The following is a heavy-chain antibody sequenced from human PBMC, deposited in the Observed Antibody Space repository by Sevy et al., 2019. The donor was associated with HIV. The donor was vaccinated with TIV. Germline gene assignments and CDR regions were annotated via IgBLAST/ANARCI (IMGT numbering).Heavy chain of an antibody. CDR1: GFTLSSYG. V-gene: IGHV3-23*01. Sequence: GGSLRLSCAASGFTLSSYGMSWVRQAPGKGLEWVSAITGGGGGTYYADSAEGRFTISRDNSKNTRYLQMNSLRADDTAVYYCAKDSPVLTYWGQGSLVTVSS. D-gene: IGHD4-17*01. J-gene: IGHJ4*02. CDR3: AKDSPVLTY. CDR2: ITGGGGGT.